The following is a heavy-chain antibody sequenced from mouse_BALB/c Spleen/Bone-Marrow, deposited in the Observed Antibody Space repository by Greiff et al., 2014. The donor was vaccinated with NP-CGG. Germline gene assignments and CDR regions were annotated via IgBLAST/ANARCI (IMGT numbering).Heavy chain of an antibody. D-gene: IGHD1-1*01. CDR1: GFTFSSYA. CDR2: ISSGGNYT. J-gene: IGHJ4*01. Sequence: VQLKESGGGLVKPGGSLKLSCAASGFTFSSYAMSWVRQSPEKRLEWVAEISSGGNYTYYPDTVTGRFTISRDNAKNILYLEMSSPRSDDTAMYYCVRAYGSSYAMDYWGQGTSVTVSS. CDR3: VRAYGSSYAMDY. V-gene: IGHV5-9-4*01.